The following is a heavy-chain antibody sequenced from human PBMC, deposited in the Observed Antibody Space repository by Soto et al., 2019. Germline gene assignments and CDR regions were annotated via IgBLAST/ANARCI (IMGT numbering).Heavy chain of an antibody. Sequence: SETLSLTCTVSGGPIRSSSHYWGWIRQSPGTGLEWIGSIDESGDSYYNPSLKSRVTILVDTSKNQFSLKLMPVTGADSAIYYCAREGGYVDYWGQGTLVTVSS. J-gene: IGHJ4*02. CDR3: AREGGYVDY. CDR1: GGPIRSSSHY. D-gene: IGHD1-1*01. CDR2: IDESGDS. V-gene: IGHV4-39*02.